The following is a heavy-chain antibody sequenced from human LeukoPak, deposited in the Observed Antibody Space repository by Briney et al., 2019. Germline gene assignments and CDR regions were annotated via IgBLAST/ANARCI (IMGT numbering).Heavy chain of an antibody. V-gene: IGHV3-11*01. D-gene: IGHD3-10*01. CDR3: ARDKDDYGSGNHWFDP. Sequence: GGSLRLSCAASGFIFSDYYMSWIRQASGKGLEWVSYISSSGSTIYYADSVKGRFTISRDNAKNSLYLQMNSLRAEDTAVYYCARDKDDYGSGNHWFDPWGQGTLVTVSS. CDR2: ISSSGSTI. J-gene: IGHJ5*02. CDR1: GFIFSDYY.